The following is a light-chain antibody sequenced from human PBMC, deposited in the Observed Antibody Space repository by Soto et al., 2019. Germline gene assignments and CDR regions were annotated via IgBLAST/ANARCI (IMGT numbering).Light chain of an antibody. J-gene: IGKJ4*01. CDR1: QSVSSSF. CDR3: QQYDSSHLT. Sequence: EIVLTQSPGTLSLSPGERATLSCRANQSVSSSFLAWYQQKPGQAPRLLIYGASSRATGIPDRFSGSGSGKDFTLTISRMEPEDFAVYSCQQYDSSHLTFGGGTKVEIK. CDR2: GAS. V-gene: IGKV3-20*01.